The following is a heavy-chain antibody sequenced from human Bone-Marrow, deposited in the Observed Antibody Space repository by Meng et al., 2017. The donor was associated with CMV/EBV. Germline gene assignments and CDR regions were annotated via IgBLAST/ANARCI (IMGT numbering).Heavy chain of an antibody. CDR1: RGTFSSYV. CDR2: IPLFGEA. Sequence: SVKVSCKPSRGTFSSYVISWVRQVPGEGLEWMGGIPLFGEAKSAQKFQGRLTITTDESMSTAYMELSSLRSDDTAVYYSARGDFWSGHPEMVMVDFWGQGTMVTVSS. V-gene: IGHV1-69*05. J-gene: IGHJ3*01. CDR3: ARGDFWSGHPEMVMVDF. D-gene: IGHD3-3*01.